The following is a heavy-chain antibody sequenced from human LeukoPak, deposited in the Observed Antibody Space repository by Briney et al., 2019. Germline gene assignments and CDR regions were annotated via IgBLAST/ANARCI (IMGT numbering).Heavy chain of an antibody. CDR3: VRGGSTDSIHSCGGNCYFLDY. J-gene: IGHJ4*02. D-gene: IGHD2-21*02. V-gene: IGHV1-2*02. CDR1: GYTXTGNR. CDR2: INPNSGGT. Sequence: GASVKVSCKASGYTXTGNRMHWVRQAPGQGLEWMGWINPNSGGTNYAQKFQGRVIMTRDTSISTAYMELSRLGSDDTAVYYCVRGGSTDSIHSCGGNCYFLDYWGQGTLVTVSS.